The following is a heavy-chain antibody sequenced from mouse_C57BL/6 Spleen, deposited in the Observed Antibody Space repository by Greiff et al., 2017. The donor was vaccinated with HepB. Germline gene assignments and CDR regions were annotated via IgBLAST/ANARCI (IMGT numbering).Heavy chain of an antibody. J-gene: IGHJ2*01. Sequence: VQLKESGPELVKPGASVKISCKASGYSFTDYNMNWVKQSNGKSLEWIGVINPNYGTTSYNQKFKGKATLTVDQSSSTAYMQLNSLTSEDSAVYYCARKAYYYDYDVGFDYWGQGTTLTVSS. CDR2: INPNYGTT. CDR1: GYSFTDYN. D-gene: IGHD2-4*01. V-gene: IGHV1-39*01. CDR3: ARKAYYYDYDVGFDY.